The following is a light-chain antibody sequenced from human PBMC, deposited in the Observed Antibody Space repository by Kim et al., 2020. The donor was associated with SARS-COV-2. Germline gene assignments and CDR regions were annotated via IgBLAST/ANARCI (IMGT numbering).Light chain of an antibody. J-gene: IGKJ1*01. CDR1: QSVSSNY. CDR2: GAS. V-gene: IGKV3-20*01. Sequence: SPGERATVSCRASQSVSSNYVAWYQQQPGQAPRLLIYGASSRATGIPDRFSGSGSGTDFTLTITRLEPEDFAVYYCQQYSSSPATFGQGTKVDIK. CDR3: QQYSSSPAT.